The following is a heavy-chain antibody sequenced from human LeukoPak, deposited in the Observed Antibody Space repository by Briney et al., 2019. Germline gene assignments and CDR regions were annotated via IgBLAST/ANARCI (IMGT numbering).Heavy chain of an antibody. CDR2: IDSGGSTT. Sequence: GGSLRLSCAASGFTFSSYWMHWVRQAPGKGLVWVSRIDSGGSTTDYADSVKGRFTISRDNAKNTLYLQMNTLRAEDTAVYYCATAGSYRFDYRGQGTLVTVSS. V-gene: IGHV3-74*01. D-gene: IGHD1-26*01. CDR1: GFTFSSYW. J-gene: IGHJ4*02. CDR3: ATAGSYRFDY.